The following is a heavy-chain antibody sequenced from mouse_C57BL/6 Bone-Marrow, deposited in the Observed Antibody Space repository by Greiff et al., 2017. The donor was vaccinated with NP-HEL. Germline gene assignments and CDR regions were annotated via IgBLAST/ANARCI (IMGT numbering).Heavy chain of an antibody. V-gene: IGHV1-7*01. CDR1: GYTFTSYW. Sequence: VQLQQSGAELAKPGASVKLSCKASGYTFTSYWMHWVKQRPGQGLDWIGYINPSSGYTKYNQKFKAKATLTADKSSSTAYMQLSSLTYEDSAVYYCASYYGSSRYAMDYWGQGTSVTVSS. CDR2: INPSSGYT. J-gene: IGHJ4*01. D-gene: IGHD1-1*01. CDR3: ASYYGSSRYAMDY.